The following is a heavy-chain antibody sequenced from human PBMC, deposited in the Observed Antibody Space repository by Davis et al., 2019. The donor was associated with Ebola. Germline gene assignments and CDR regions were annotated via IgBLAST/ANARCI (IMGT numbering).Heavy chain of an antibody. CDR3: ARDRDGSSSWYGYGFDP. Sequence: AASVKVSCKASGYTFTSYGISWVRQAPGQGLEWMGWISAYNGNTNYAQKLQGRVTMTTDTSTSTAYMELRSLRSDDTAVYYCARDRDGSSSWYGYGFDPWGQGTLVTVSS. J-gene: IGHJ5*02. CDR1: GYTFTSYG. V-gene: IGHV1-18*01. D-gene: IGHD6-13*01. CDR2: ISAYNGNT.